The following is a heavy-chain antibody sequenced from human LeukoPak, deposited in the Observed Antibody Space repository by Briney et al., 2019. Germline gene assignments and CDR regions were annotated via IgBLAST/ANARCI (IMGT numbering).Heavy chain of an antibody. V-gene: IGHV3-7*01. J-gene: IGHJ4*02. Sequence: GGSLILSCEASGFTFSNYWMSWVRQAPGKGLEWVANINQDSSEIFYVDSVKGRFTISRDNAKNSLYLQMNSLRAEDTAVYYCATIQLFKFDYWGQGTLVTVSS. D-gene: IGHD5-18*01. CDR2: INQDSSEI. CDR3: ATIQLFKFDY. CDR1: GFTFSNYW.